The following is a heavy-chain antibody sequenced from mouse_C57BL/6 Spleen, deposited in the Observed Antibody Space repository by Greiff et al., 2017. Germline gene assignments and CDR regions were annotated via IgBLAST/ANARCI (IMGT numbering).Heavy chain of an antibody. CDR3: AKDWGWLADDCAMDY. CDR1: GFSLTSYG. Sequence: VQLQESGPGLVQPSQSLSITCTVSGFSLTSYGVHWVRQSPGKGLEWLGVIWRGGSTDYNAAFMSRLSITKDNSKSPVFFTMNSVQADDTAIYYCAKDWGWLADDCAMDYWGQGTSVTVSS. J-gene: IGHJ4*01. D-gene: IGHD2-3*01. V-gene: IGHV2-5*01. CDR2: IWRGGST.